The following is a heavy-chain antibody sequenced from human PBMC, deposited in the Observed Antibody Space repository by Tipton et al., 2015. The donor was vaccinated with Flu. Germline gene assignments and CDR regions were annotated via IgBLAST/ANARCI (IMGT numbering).Heavy chain of an antibody. J-gene: IGHJ4*02. CDR1: GFTVSSNY. CDR3: ARDPDYYDSSGPSGY. D-gene: IGHD3-22*01. V-gene: IGHV3-53*04. CDR2: IYSGGST. Sequence: SLRLSCAASGFTVSSNYMSWVRQAPGKGLEWVSVIYSGGSTYYADSVKGRFTISRHNSKNTLYLQMNSLRAEDTAVYYCARDPDYYDSSGPSGYWGQGTLVTVSS.